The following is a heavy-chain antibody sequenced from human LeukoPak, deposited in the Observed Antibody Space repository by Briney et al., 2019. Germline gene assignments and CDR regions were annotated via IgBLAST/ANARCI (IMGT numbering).Heavy chain of an antibody. V-gene: IGHV4-39*01. D-gene: IGHD6-6*01. CDR2: IYYSGNT. CDR3: ARPRRYSSSSRAFDI. J-gene: IGHJ3*02. Sequence: SETLSLTCTVSGVSISSSNSYWGWIRQPPGKGLEWIGSIYYSGNTYYNASLKSQVSISIDTSKNQFSLRLTSVTAADTAVYYCARPRRYSSSSRAFDIWGQGTMVTVSS. CDR1: GVSISSSNSY.